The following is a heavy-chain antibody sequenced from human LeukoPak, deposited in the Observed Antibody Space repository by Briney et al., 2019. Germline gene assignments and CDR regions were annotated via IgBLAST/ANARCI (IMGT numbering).Heavy chain of an antibody. CDR1: AGSISSYY. CDR2: IYSSGST. D-gene: IGHD3-10*01. J-gene: IGHJ4*02. CDR3: ARGNYYGSGSYPYYFDY. Sequence: SETLSLTCTVSAGSISSYYWSWIRRSPGKGLECIGYIYSSGSTSSDPSLKSRLTMSVDTSKKQFSLKLSSVTAADTAVYYCARGNYYGSGSYPYYFDYWGQGTLVTVSS. V-gene: IGHV4-4*09.